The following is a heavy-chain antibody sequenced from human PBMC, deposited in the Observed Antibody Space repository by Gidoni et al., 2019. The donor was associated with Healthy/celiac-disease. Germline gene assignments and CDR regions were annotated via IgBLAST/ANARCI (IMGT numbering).Heavy chain of an antibody. CDR3: AREDYYDSSGYIYYYGMDV. CDR1: GGTFSSNA. CDR2: IIPILGIA. Sequence: QVQLVQSGAEVKKPGSSVKVSCKASGGTFSSNAISWVRQAPGQGLEWMGRIIPILGIANYAQKFQGRVTITADKSTSTAYMELSSLRSEDTAVYYCAREDYYDSSGYIYYYGMDVWGQGTTVTVSS. J-gene: IGHJ6*02. V-gene: IGHV1-69*04. D-gene: IGHD3-22*01.